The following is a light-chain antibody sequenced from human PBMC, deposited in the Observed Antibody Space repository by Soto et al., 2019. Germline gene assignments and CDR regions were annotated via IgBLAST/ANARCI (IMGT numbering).Light chain of an antibody. CDR3: AAWDDSLSGVV. CDR1: SSSIGSNT. CDR2: YNN. J-gene: IGLJ2*01. Sequence: QTVVTQSPSASGTPGQRVTISCSGSSSSIGSNTVNWYQQLPRTAPKLLIYYNNQRPSGVPDRFSGSKSGTSASLAIRGLQSEDEADYFCAAWDDSLSGVVFGGGTKLTVL. V-gene: IGLV1-44*01.